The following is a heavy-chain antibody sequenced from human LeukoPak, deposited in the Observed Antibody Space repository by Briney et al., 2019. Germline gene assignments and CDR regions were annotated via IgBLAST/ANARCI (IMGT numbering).Heavy chain of an antibody. CDR3: ARESRITMIVVVITTDAFDI. J-gene: IGHJ3*02. Sequence: TLSLTCTVSGGSSSNSIYYWGWIRQPAGKGLEWIGRIYTSGSTNYNPSLKSRVTISVDTSKNQFSLKLSSVTAADTAVYYCARESRITMIVVVITTDAFDIWGQGTMVTVSS. V-gene: IGHV4-61*02. CDR1: GGSSSNSIYY. CDR2: IYTSGST. D-gene: IGHD3-22*01.